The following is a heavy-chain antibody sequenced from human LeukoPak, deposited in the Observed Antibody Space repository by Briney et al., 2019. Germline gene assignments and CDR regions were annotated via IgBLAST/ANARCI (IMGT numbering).Heavy chain of an antibody. V-gene: IGHV3-48*03. CDR2: ISSSGSTI. D-gene: IGHD3-22*01. CDR3: ARELQYYYDSSGYHDY. J-gene: IGHJ4*02. CDR1: GFTFSSYE. Sequence: GGSLRLSCAASGFTFSSYEMNWVRQAPGKGLEWVSYISSSGSTIYYADSVKGRFTISRDNAKNSLYLQMNSLRAEDTAVYYCARELQYYYDSSGYHDYWGQGALVTVSS.